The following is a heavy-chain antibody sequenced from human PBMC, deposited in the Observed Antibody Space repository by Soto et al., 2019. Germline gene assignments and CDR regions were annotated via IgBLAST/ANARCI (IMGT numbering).Heavy chain of an antibody. V-gene: IGHV1-46*01. CDR1: GYPLTSDF. J-gene: IGHJ6*01. Sequence: GSVKVAWKASGYPLTSDFFHLVRQAPGQGLEWMGIINPSGGSTDYPQKFQGRVTMTRDTSTSTVYMELSSLRSEDTAVYYCAKDRGRAAAGESYYYGMDVWGQGTTVTVSS. D-gene: IGHD6-13*01. CDR2: INPSGGST. CDR3: AKDRGRAAAGESYYYGMDV.